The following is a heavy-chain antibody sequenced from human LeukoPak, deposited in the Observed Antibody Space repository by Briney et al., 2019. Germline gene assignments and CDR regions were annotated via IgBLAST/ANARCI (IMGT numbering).Heavy chain of an antibody. Sequence: GGSLRLSCAASGFTFISYSMTWVRQAPGKWLEWVSSISSRSTYIYYADSLKSRFTISRDYAKNLLYLQMNSLRAEDTAVYYCARNIEVYKPYNFDSWGQGTLVTVSS. CDR1: GFTFISYS. D-gene: IGHD5-24*01. J-gene: IGHJ4*02. CDR2: ISSRSTYI. V-gene: IGHV3-21*01. CDR3: ARNIEVYKPYNFDS.